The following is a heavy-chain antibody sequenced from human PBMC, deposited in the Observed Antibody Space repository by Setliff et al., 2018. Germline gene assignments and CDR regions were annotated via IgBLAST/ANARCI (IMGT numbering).Heavy chain of an antibody. CDR3: ARQQQLVIGSTAYYYYGMDV. D-gene: IGHD6-13*01. CDR2: IYYSGST. CDR1: GCSISSSSYY. Sequence: PSETLSLTCSVSGCSISSSSYYWGWIRQPPGKGLEWIGSIYYSGSTYYNPSLKSRVTISVDTSKNQFSLKLSSVTAADTAVYYCARQQQLVIGSTAYYYYGMDVWGQGTTVTVSS. J-gene: IGHJ6*02. V-gene: IGHV4-39*07.